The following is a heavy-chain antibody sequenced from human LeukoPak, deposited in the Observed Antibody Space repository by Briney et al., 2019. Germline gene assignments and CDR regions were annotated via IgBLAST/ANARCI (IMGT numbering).Heavy chain of an antibody. Sequence: PSETLSLTCTVSGGSISGYYWSWSRQPPGKGVEWIGNLYMRGAWYKSSLKSRVTTSVDTSRNEFSLKLSSVTAADTAVYYCARWTTCGGDRHILDYWGQGILVTVSS. D-gene: IGHD2-21*02. CDR3: ARWTTCGGDRHILDY. V-gene: IGHV4-59*01. CDR1: GGSISGYY. CDR2: LYMRGA. J-gene: IGHJ4*02.